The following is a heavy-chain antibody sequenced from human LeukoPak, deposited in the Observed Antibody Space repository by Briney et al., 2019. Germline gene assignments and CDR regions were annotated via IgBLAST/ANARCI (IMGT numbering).Heavy chain of an antibody. CDR3: ARGAVAARYGVFDY. CDR2: INHSGST. CDR1: GGSFSGYY. J-gene: IGHJ4*02. D-gene: IGHD6-6*01. V-gene: IGHV4-34*01. Sequence: SETLSLTCAVYGGSFSGYYWSWIRQPPGKGLEWIGEINHSGSTNYNPSLKSRVTIPVDTSKNQFSLKLSSVTAADTAVYYCARGAVAARYGVFDYWGQGTLVTVSS.